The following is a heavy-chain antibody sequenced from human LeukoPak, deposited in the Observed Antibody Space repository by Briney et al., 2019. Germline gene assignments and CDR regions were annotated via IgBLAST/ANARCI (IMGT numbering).Heavy chain of an antibody. CDR3: ARENNWNDRQRAFDI. J-gene: IGHJ3*02. V-gene: IGHV4-30-2*01. D-gene: IGHD1-20*01. CDR2: IYHSGST. CDR1: GGSISSGGYS. Sequence: PSETLSLTCAVSGGSISSGGYSWSWIRQPPGKGLECIGYIYHSGSTYYNPSLKSRVTISVDRSKNQFSLKLSSVTAADMAVYYCARENNWNDRQRAFDIWGQGTMVTVSS.